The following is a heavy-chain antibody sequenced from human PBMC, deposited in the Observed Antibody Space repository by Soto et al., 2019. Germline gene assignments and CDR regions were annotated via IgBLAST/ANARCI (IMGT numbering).Heavy chain of an antibody. Sequence: GGSLRLSCAASGFTFSSYAMQWVRQAPGKGLEWVAVISYDGSNKYYADSVKGRFTISRDNSKSTLYLQMNSLRAEDTAVYYCARVSIAARMGYYYYGMDVWGQGTTVTVSS. CDR1: GFTFSSYA. V-gene: IGHV3-30-3*01. CDR3: ARVSIAARMGYYYYGMDV. CDR2: ISYDGSNK. D-gene: IGHD6-6*01. J-gene: IGHJ6*02.